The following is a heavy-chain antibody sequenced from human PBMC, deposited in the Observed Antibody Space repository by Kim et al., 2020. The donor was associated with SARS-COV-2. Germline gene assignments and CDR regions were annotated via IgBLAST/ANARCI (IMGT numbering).Heavy chain of an antibody. Sequence: YADSVNGRFTISRDNSKNTLYLQLNSLRADDTAIYYCARDLGGSGWPVFDYWGQGILVTVSS. V-gene: IGHV3-23*01. CDR3: ARDLGGSGWPVFDY. D-gene: IGHD6-19*01. J-gene: IGHJ4*02.